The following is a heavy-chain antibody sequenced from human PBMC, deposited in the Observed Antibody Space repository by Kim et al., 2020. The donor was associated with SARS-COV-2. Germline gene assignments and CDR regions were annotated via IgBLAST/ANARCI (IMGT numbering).Heavy chain of an antibody. Sequence: GGSLRLSCAASGFTFSNAWMNWVRQAPGNGLEWVGRIKRKIDGETTDYAAPVKARFSISRDDSKNMLYLQMNSLKTDDTAFYYCTGSWRAFDIWGQGTMVTVS. CDR1: GFTFSNAW. J-gene: IGHJ3*02. V-gene: IGHV3-15*01. CDR2: IKRKIDGETT. D-gene: IGHD3-10*01. CDR3: TGSWRAFDI.